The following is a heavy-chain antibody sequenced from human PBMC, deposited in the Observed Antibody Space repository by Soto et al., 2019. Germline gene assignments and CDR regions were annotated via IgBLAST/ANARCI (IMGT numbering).Heavy chain of an antibody. J-gene: IGHJ4*02. D-gene: IGHD3-10*01. CDR1: GYTFTSYC. CDR2: ITAYNGNT. Sequence: QVQLVQSGAEVKKPGASVKVSCKASGYTFTSYCITWVRQAPGQGLAWMGWITAYNGNTNYAQNLQGRVTMTTDTSTNPAYMGLRSLRSDDTAVYYCARRRYGSGARDLDYWGQGTLVTVSS. CDR3: ARRRYGSGARDLDY. V-gene: IGHV1-18*01.